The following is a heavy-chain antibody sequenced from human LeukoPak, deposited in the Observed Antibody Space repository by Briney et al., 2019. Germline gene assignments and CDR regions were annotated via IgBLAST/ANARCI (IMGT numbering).Heavy chain of an antibody. V-gene: IGHV3-11*04. CDR1: GFIFSDYY. J-gene: IGHJ4*02. D-gene: IGHD4-17*01. CDR3: ARAGGSTVSHSDY. CDR2: ISGSGGSI. Sequence: TAGGSLRLSCAASGFIFSDYYMTWIRQAPGEGLEWLSYISGSGGSIYYTDSVKGRFTISKDNAKNSLYLQMNSLRAEDTAVYYCARAGGSTVSHSDYWGQGTLVTVSS.